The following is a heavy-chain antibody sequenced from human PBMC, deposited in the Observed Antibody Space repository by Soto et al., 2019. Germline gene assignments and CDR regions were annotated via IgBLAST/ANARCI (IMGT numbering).Heavy chain of an antibody. Sequence: PSQTLSLTCDISGDSVPSNSAAWNWIRQTPSRGLEWLGRTYYRSKWYINYAVSVKSRITVVPDTSKNQFSLQLNSVTPEDTAVYYCARGSWDDVTGHYYMDVWGKGTTVTVSS. CDR3: ARGSWDDVTGHYYMDV. J-gene: IGHJ6*03. CDR1: GDSVPSNSAA. V-gene: IGHV6-1*01. CDR2: TYYRSKWYI. D-gene: IGHD1-1*01.